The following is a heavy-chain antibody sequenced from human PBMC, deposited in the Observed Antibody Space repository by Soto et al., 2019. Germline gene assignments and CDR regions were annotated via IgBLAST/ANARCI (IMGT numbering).Heavy chain of an antibody. CDR3: ASTPMITFGGVILYFDY. V-gene: IGHV1-69*13. Sequence: ASVKVSCKASGGTFSSYAISWVRQAPGQGLEWMGGIIPIFGTANYAQKFQGRVTITADESTSTAYMELSSLRSEDTAVYYCASTPMITFGGVILYFDYWGQGTLVTVSS. D-gene: IGHD3-16*02. CDR2: IIPIFGTA. J-gene: IGHJ4*02. CDR1: GGTFSSYA.